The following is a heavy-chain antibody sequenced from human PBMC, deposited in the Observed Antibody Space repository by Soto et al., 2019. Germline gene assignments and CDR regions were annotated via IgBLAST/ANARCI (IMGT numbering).Heavy chain of an antibody. CDR1: GGSISSDS. CDR2: IYYTGST. J-gene: IGHJ6*02. CDR3: ARALRGAAVVAATARDV. D-gene: IGHD2-15*01. V-gene: IGHV4-59*12. Sequence: QVQLQESVPGLVKPSETLSLTCSVSGGSISSDSWSWIRQPPGKGLEWIGYIYYTGSTTYTPSLKTRVTISVDTSKNPFAPNLRSVTAAETPVSYFARALRGAAVVAATARDVWAQGTRVSFPS.